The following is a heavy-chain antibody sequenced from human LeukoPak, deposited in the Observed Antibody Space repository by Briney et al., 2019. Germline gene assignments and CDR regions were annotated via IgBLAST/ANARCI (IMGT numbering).Heavy chain of an antibody. D-gene: IGHD6-13*01. V-gene: IGHV4-39*07. J-gene: IGHJ2*01. CDR1: GGSISSSSYY. CDR2: IYYSGST. CDR3: ARARRIAAAGTYWYFDL. Sequence: PSETLSLTCTVSGGSISSSSYYWGWIRQPPGKGLEWIGSIYYSGSTYYNPSLKSRVTISVDTSKNQFSLKLSSVTAADTAVYYCARARRIAAAGTYWYFDLWGRGTLVTVSS.